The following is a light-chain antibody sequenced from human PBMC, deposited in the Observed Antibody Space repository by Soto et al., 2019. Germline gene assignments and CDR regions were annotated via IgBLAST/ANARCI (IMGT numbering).Light chain of an antibody. CDR1: SSDIGTYNL. CDR3: CSYAGSSYYV. Sequence: QSALTQPASVSGSPGQSITISCTGTSSDIGTYNLVSWYQQYPGEAPKLIIYEGSKWPPGVSDRFSGSKSGNTASLTISGLQAEDEAYYYCCSYAGSSYYVFGSGTKVTVL. J-gene: IGLJ1*01. CDR2: EGS. V-gene: IGLV2-23*01.